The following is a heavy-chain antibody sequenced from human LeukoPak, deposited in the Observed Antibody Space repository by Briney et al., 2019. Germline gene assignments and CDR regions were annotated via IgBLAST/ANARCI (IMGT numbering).Heavy chain of an antibody. CDR1: GFTFSSYS. CDR2: ISSSSSYI. CDR3: ARDLVGRAMGTYYYGMDV. V-gene: IGHV3-21*01. Sequence: PGGSLRLSCAASGFTFSSYSMNWVRQAPGKELEWVSSISSSSSYIYYADSVKGRFTISRDNAKNSLYLQMNSLRAEDTAVYYCARDLVGRAMGTYYYGMDVWGQGTTVTVSS. D-gene: IGHD2-2*01. J-gene: IGHJ6*02.